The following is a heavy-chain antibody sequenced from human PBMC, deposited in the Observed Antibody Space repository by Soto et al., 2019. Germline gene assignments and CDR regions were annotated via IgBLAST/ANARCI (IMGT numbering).Heavy chain of an antibody. CDR2: IIPIYGTS. V-gene: IGHV1-69*01. Sequence: QVQLVQSGAELKKPGSSVKVSCKASGGTFGKFAISWVRQAPGQGHEWVAGIIPIYGTSNYADDFRGRIALTADESTATAYLELSSLRSEDSAIYYCATGTRDGYNDWSFDLWGRGTLVTVSS. CDR1: GGTFGKFA. J-gene: IGHJ2*01. CDR3: ATGTRDGYNDWSFDL. D-gene: IGHD2-21*02.